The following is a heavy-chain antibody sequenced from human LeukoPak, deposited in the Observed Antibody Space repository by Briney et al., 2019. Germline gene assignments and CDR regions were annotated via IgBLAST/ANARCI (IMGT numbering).Heavy chain of an antibody. V-gene: IGHV3-66*01. D-gene: IGHD6-13*01. CDR3: AKDEVIAAAGTIGDY. CDR2: IYSGGST. J-gene: IGHJ4*02. CDR1: GFTVSSNY. Sequence: GGSLRLSCAASGFTVSSNYMSWVRQAPGKGLEWVSVIYSGGSTYYADSVKGRFTTSRDNSKNTLYLQMNSLRAEDTAVYYCAKDEVIAAAGTIGDYWGQGTLVTVSS.